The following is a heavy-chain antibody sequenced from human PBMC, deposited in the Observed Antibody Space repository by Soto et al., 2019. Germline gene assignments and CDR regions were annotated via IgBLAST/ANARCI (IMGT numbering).Heavy chain of an antibody. CDR3: SWVRGVHGYYGMDV. D-gene: IGHD3-10*01. J-gene: IGHJ6*02. V-gene: IGHV2-70*01. CDR2: IDWDDDK. Sequence: GSGPTLVNPTQTLTLTCTFSGFSLSTSGMCVSWIRQPPGKALEWLALIDWDDDKYYSTSLKTRLTISKDTSKNQVVLTMTNMDPVDTATYYCSWVRGVHGYYGMDVWGQGTTVTVSS. CDR1: GFSLSTSGMC.